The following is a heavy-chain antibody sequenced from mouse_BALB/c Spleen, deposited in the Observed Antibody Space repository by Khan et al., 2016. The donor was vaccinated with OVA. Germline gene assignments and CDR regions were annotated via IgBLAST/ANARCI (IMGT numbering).Heavy chain of an antibody. CDR2: ISYSGNT. CDR3: ARVCGADFDY. CDR1: GYSITSDYA. V-gene: IGHV3-2*02. J-gene: IGHJ2*01. Sequence: EVQLQESGPGLVKPSQSLSLTCTVTGYSITSDYAWNWIRQFPGNKLEWMGFISYSGNTNYNPSLKSRIYITRNTSKNQFFLQLNSVTTEDSATYYCARVCGADFDYWGQGTTLTVSS.